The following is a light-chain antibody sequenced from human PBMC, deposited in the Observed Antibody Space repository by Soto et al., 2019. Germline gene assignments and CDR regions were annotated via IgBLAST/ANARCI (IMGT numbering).Light chain of an antibody. CDR1: NSDVGSYNL. Sequence: QSVLTQPASVSGSPGQSITISCTGTNSDVGSYNLVSWYQHHPGKAPKLMIYEVSRRPSGVSNRFSGSKSGNTASLAISGLQSEDEADYYCAAWDDSLNGVVFGGGTKLTVL. CDR3: AAWDDSLNGVV. V-gene: IGLV2-14*02. J-gene: IGLJ2*01. CDR2: EVS.